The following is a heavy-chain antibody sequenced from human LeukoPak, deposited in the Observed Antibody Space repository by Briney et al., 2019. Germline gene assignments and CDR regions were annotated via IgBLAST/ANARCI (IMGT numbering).Heavy chain of an antibody. CDR2: ISAYNGNT. Sequence: ASVTVSCKASGYTFTSYGISWVRQAPGQGLEWMGWISAYNGNTNYAQKLQGRVTMTTDTSTSTAYMELRSLRSDDTAVYYCASGGGWDSGWAKGYYYGMDVWGQGTTVTVSS. V-gene: IGHV1-18*01. CDR3: ASGGGWDSGWAKGYYYGMDV. D-gene: IGHD6-19*01. J-gene: IGHJ6*02. CDR1: GYTFTSYG.